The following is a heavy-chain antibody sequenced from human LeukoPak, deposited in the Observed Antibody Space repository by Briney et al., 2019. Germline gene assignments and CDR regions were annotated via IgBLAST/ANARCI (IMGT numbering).Heavy chain of an antibody. V-gene: IGHV1-2*02. CDR1: GYTFTGYY. D-gene: IGHD2-15*01. CDR2: INPNSGGT. CDR3: ARSDEKIVVVVAATPHWFDP. J-gene: IGHJ5*02. Sequence: ASVKVSRKASGYTFTGYYMHWVRQAPGQGLEWMGWINPNSGGTNYAQKFQGRVTMTRDTSISTAYMELSRLRSDDTAVYYCARSDEKIVVVVAATPHWFDPWGRGTLVTVSS.